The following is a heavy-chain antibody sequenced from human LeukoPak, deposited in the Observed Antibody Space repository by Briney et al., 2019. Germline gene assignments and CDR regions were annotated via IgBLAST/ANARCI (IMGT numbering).Heavy chain of an antibody. D-gene: IGHD6-6*01. Sequence: PGGSLRLSCAASGFTFSDYYTSWIRQAPGKGLEWVSYISSSGSTIYYADSVKGRFTISRDNAKNSLYLQMNSLRAEDTAVYYCARSTEYSSSLFDYWGQGTLVTVSS. J-gene: IGHJ4*02. CDR1: GFTFSDYY. CDR3: ARSTEYSSSLFDY. V-gene: IGHV3-11*04. CDR2: ISSSGSTI.